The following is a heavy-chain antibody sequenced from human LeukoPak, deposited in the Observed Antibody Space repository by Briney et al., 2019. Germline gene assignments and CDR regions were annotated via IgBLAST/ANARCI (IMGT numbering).Heavy chain of an antibody. Sequence: GRSLRLSCAASGFTFSSYGMHWVRQAPGKGLEWVAVIWYDGSNKYYADSVRGRFAISRDNSKNTLYLQMNSLRAEDTAVYYCAKDTKVVPAAPDDWGQGTLVTVSS. J-gene: IGHJ4*02. D-gene: IGHD2-2*01. CDR2: IWYDGSNK. V-gene: IGHV3-33*06. CDR1: GFTFSSYG. CDR3: AKDTKVVPAAPDD.